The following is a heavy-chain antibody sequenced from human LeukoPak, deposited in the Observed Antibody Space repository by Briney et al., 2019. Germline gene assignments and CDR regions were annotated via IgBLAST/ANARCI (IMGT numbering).Heavy chain of an antibody. V-gene: IGHV3-11*01. J-gene: IGHJ4*02. CDR3: VKEGYGTYDY. CDR2: ISDSGSTT. Sequence: PGGSLRLSCAACGITFRDYYMSWIRQAPGKGLEWVSGISDSGSTTYYADSVKGRFTISRDNAKNSLYLQMNSSRVEDTAVYYCVKEGYGTYDYWGQGSLVTVSS. D-gene: IGHD1-26*01. CDR1: GITFRDYY.